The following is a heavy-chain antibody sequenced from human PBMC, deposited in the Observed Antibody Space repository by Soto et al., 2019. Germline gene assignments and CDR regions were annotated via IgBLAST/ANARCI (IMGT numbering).Heavy chain of an antibody. CDR1: GFIFDDYV. CDR3: TIWPGSGHSNFEK. D-gene: IGHD6-19*01. J-gene: IGHJ4*02. Sequence: HPGGSLRLSCATSGFIFDDYVMTWVRQAPGKGLEFVGAIRSGGTTEYAASVRGRFTVSRDDSKSIAYLQMNSLKADDTAVYYCTIWPGSGHSNFEKWGQGTLVTVSS. CDR2: IRSGGTT. V-gene: IGHV3-49*04.